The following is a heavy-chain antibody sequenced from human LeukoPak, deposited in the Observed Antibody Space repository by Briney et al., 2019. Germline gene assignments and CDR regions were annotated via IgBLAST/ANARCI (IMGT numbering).Heavy chain of an antibody. Sequence: KPSETLSLTCTVSGGSISSYYWSWIRQPPGKGLEWLGYIYYSGSTNYNPSLKSRVTISVDTSKNQFSLKLSSVTAADTAVYYCARNPYYYDSSGYYYYYYGMDVWGQGTTVTVSS. D-gene: IGHD3-22*01. CDR2: IYYSGST. J-gene: IGHJ6*02. CDR1: GGSISSYY. CDR3: ARNPYYYDSSGYYYYYYGMDV. V-gene: IGHV4-59*01.